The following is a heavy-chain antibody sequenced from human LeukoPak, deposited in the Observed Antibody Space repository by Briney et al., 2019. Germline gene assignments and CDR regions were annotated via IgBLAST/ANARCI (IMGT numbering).Heavy chain of an antibody. J-gene: IGHJ6*03. V-gene: IGHV4-34*01. CDR2: INHSGST. D-gene: IGHD3-22*01. Sequence: EPSETLSLTCAVYGGSFGGYYWSWIRQPPGKGLEWIGEINHSGSTNYNPSLKSRVTISVDTSKNQFSLKLSSVTAADTAVYYCARSVRNSSGYLQFYYYYMDVWGKGTTVTISS. CDR3: ARSVRNSSGYLQFYYYYMDV. CDR1: GGSFGGYY.